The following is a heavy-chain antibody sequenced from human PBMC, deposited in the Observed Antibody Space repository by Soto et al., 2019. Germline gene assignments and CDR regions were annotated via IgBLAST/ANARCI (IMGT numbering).Heavy chain of an antibody. CDR1: GGTFSSYA. CDR3: AREVDGNSPLDFDY. CDR2: IIPIFGTA. D-gene: IGHD4-4*01. Sequence: SVKVSCKASGGTFSSYAISWVRQAPGQGLEWMGGIIPIFGTANYAQKFQGRVTITADESTSTAYMELSSLRSEDTAVYYCAREVDGNSPLDFDYWGQGTLVTVSS. J-gene: IGHJ4*02. V-gene: IGHV1-69*13.